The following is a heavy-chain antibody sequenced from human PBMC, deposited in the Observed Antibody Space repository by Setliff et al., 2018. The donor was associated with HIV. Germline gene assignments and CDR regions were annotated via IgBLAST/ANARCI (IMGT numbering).Heavy chain of an antibody. CDR2: IYYSGST. V-gene: IGHV4-59*12. CDR1: GGSISSYY. CDR3: ARLTTTYYYDSSAYYHPV. J-gene: IGHJ4*02. Sequence: ASETLSLTCTVSGGSISSYYWSWIRQPPGKGLEWIGYIYYSGSTNYNPSLKSRVTISVDTSKNQFSLKLSSVTAADTAVFYCARLTTTYYYDSSAYYHPVWGQGTLVTVSS. D-gene: IGHD3-22*01.